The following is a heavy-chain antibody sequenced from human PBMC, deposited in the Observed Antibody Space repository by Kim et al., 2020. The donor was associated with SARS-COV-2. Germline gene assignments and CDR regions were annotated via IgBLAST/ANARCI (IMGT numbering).Heavy chain of an antibody. V-gene: IGHV4-39*01. J-gene: IGHJ4*02. CDR1: GGFIGTGYYN. CDR3: VRQKGARTYYFDP. D-gene: IGHD2-8*01. CDR2: LYHSGNT. Sequence: SETLSLTCTVSGGFIGTGYYNWGWLRPSPGMGRDWIGRLYHSGNTYYTLTLKRPVSISLYTSKIQLFLSLSSVTAAAMAEFYCVRQKGARTYYFDPWGQG.